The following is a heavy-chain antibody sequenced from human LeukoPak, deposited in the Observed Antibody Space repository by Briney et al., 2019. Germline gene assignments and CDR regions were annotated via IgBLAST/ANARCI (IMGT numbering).Heavy chain of an antibody. V-gene: IGHV3-48*03. D-gene: IGHD6-6*01. CDR3: ARLYSSSSGLRASDY. Sequence: GGSLRPSCAASGFTFSSYEMNWVRQAPGKGLEWVSYISSRGTTTYYADSVKGRFTISRDDAKNSLYLHMNSLRVEDTAVYYCARLYSSSSGLRASDYWGQGTLVTVSS. CDR1: GFTFSSYE. CDR2: ISSRGTTT. J-gene: IGHJ4*02.